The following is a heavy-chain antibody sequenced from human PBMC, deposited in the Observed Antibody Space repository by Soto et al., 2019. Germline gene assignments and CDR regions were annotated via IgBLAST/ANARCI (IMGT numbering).Heavy chain of an antibody. J-gene: IGHJ3*02. Sequence: GASVKVSCKASGGTFSSYAISWVRQAPGQGLEWMGGIIPIFGTANYAQKFQGRVTITADKSTGTAYMELSSLRSEDTAVYYCARGSGMGAPDGSFDIWGQGTMVTVSS. D-gene: IGHD1-26*01. V-gene: IGHV1-69*06. CDR1: GGTFSSYA. CDR2: IIPIFGTA. CDR3: ARGSGMGAPDGSFDI.